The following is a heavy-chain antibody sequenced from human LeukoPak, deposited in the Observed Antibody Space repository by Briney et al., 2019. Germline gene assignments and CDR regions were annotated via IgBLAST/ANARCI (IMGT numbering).Heavy chain of an antibody. J-gene: IGHJ6*02. CDR1: GHTFTGYY. CDR2: INPNSGGT. V-gene: IGHV1-2*06. Sequence: ASVTVSCKASGHTFTGYYMHWVRQAPGQGLEWMGRINPNSGGTNYAQKFQGRVTMTRDTSISTAYMELSRLRSDDTAVYYCARDSLYGDYVLYGMDVWGQGTTVTVSS. CDR3: ARDSLYGDYVLYGMDV. D-gene: IGHD4-17*01.